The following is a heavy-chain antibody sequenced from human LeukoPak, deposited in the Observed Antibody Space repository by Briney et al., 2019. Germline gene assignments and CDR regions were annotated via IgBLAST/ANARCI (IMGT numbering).Heavy chain of an antibody. CDR3: AREVDPYSSGWYHFDY. J-gene: IGHJ4*02. V-gene: IGHV3-21*01. D-gene: IGHD6-19*01. CDR2: ISSSSSYI. CDR1: GFTFSSYS. Sequence: PGGSLRLSCAASGFTFSSYSMNWVRQAPGKGLGWVSSISSSSSYIYYADSVKGRFTISRDNAKNSLYLQMNSLRAEDTAVYYCAREVDPYSSGWYHFDYWGQGTLVTVSS.